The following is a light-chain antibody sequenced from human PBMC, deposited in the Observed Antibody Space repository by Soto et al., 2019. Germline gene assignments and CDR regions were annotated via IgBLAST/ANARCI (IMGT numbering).Light chain of an antibody. V-gene: IGKV3-20*01. CDR2: GAS. Sequence: EIVLTQSPGTLSLSPGERATLSCRASQSVSSSYLAWYQQKPGQAPRLLIYGASSRATGIPDRFSGSGSGTDFTLTISRLAPEDFVVYYCQQYGSSPGTFGQGTKVEIK. CDR3: QQYGSSPGT. J-gene: IGKJ1*01. CDR1: QSVSSSY.